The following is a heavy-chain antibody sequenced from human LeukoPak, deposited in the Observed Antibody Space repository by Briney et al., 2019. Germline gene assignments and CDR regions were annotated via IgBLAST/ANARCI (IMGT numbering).Heavy chain of an antibody. J-gene: IGHJ4*02. CDR1: GFTFSSYW. V-gene: IGHV3-7*01. CDR3: ARCGSYYTFDY. Sequence: GGSLRLSCAASGFTFSSYWMSWVRQAPGKGLEWVANIKHDGSEKYYVDSVKGRFTISRDNAKNSLYLQMNSLRAEDTAVYYCARCGSYYTFDYWGQGTLVTVSS. D-gene: IGHD3-10*01. CDR2: IKHDGSEK.